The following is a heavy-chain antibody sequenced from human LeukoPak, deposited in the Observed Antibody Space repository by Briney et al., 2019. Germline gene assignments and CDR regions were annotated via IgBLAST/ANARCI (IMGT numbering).Heavy chain of an antibody. CDR1: GFTFSNAW. Sequence: PGGSLRLSCAASGFTFSNAWMSWVRQAPGKGLEWVGRIKSKTDGGTTDYAAPVKGRFTISRDDSKNTLYLQMNRLKTEDTAVYYCTTHDYYDSSGYYFDVDYWGQGTLVTVSS. J-gene: IGHJ4*02. V-gene: IGHV3-15*01. D-gene: IGHD3-22*01. CDR3: TTHDYYDSSGYYFDVDY. CDR2: IKSKTDGGTT.